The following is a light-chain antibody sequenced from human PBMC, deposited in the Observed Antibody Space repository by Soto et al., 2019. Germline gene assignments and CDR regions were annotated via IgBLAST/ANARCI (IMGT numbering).Light chain of an antibody. V-gene: IGLV2-14*01. J-gene: IGLJ1*01. CDR1: SSDVGYYNN. CDR3: SSYTSSSTYV. Sequence: QSVLTQPASVSGSPGQSIAISCTGTSSDVGYYNNVSWYQQHPGKAPKVMIYDVNNRPSGVSDRFSGSKSGNTASLTISGLQAEDEAEYYCSSYTSSSTYVFGTGTKVTVL. CDR2: DVN.